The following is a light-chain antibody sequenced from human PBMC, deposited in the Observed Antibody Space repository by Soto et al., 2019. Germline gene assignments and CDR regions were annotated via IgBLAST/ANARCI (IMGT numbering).Light chain of an antibody. CDR2: AAS. Sequence: AIQMTQSPSSLSASVGDRVTLTCRASQGIRNDVGWYQQKPGLAPKFLIFAASNLQIGVPSRFSGSGSGTDFTLTISSLQPEDFATYYCVQHYNYPPTFGQGTKVDIK. CDR3: VQHYNYPPT. V-gene: IGKV1-6*01. J-gene: IGKJ1*01. CDR1: QGIRND.